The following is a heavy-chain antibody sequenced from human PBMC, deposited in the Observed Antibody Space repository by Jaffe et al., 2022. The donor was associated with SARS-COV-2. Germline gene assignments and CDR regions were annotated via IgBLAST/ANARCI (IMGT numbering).Heavy chain of an antibody. CDR2: IKEEGSEE. D-gene: IGHD6-19*01. V-gene: IGHV3-7*03. Sequence: EVQLVESGGGLVQPGGSLRLSCTVSGFTFSDYWMNWVRQAPGKGLEWVANIKEEGSEEYFVDSVKGRFTISRDNAENSLYLQMSSLRREDTAVYYCARGRYGSVWAFDYWGQGTLVTVSS. J-gene: IGHJ4*02. CDR1: GFTFSDYW. CDR3: ARGRYGSVWAFDY.